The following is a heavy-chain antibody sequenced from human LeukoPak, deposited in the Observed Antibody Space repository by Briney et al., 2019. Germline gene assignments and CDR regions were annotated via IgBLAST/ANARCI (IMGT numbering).Heavy chain of an antibody. CDR2: IKQDGSEK. CDR3: ARGLTTVTVKDYFDY. D-gene: IGHD4-11*01. Sequence: GGSLRLSCAASGFTLSSYWMSWVRQAPGKGLEWVANIKQDGSEKFYVDSVKGRFTISRDNAKNSLFLQMNSLRAEDTAVYYCARGLTTVTVKDYFDYWGQGALVTVSS. V-gene: IGHV3-7*01. J-gene: IGHJ4*02. CDR1: GFTLSSYW.